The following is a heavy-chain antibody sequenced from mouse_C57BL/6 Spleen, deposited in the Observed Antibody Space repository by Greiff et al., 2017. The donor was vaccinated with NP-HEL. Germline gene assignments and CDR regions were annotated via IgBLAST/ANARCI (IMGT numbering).Heavy chain of an antibody. Sequence: EVKVVESGGDLVKPGGSLKLSCAASGFTFSSYGMSWVRQTPDKRLEWVATISSGGSYTYYPDSVKGRFTISRDNAKNTLYLQMSSLKSEDTAMYYCASRFGSSDYYAMDYWGQGTSVTVSS. D-gene: IGHD1-1*01. V-gene: IGHV5-6*02. CDR1: GFTFSSYG. J-gene: IGHJ4*01. CDR2: ISSGGSYT. CDR3: ASRFGSSDYYAMDY.